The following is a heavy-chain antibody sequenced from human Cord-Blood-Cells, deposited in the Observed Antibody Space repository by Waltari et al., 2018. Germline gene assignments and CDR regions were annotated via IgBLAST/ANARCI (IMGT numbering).Heavy chain of an antibody. D-gene: IGHD3-9*01. CDR2: IKSKTDGGTT. Sequence: EVQLVESGGGLVKPGGSLRLSCAASGFTFSNAWMSWVRQAPGKGLEGVGRIKSKTDGGTTNYAAPVKGRFTISRDDSKNTLYLQMNSLKTEDTAVYYCTTGSEPYDILTGSYYGMDVWGQGTTVTVSS. CDR3: TTGSEPYDILTGSYYGMDV. V-gene: IGHV3-15*01. CDR1: GFTFSNAW. J-gene: IGHJ6*02.